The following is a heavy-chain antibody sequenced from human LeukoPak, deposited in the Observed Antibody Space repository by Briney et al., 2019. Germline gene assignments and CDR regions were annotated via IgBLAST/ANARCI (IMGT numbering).Heavy chain of an antibody. J-gene: IGHJ4*02. CDR1: GFTFSSYW. CDR3: ARPVCGGDCYPYDY. Sequence: GGSLRLSCAASGFTFSSYWMHWVRQAPGKGLVWVSRINSDGSSTSYADSVKGRFTISRDNAKNTVNLQMSSLRDEDTAMYYCARPVCGGDCYPYDYWGQGSLVTVSS. V-gene: IGHV3-74*01. CDR2: INSDGSST. D-gene: IGHD2-21*02.